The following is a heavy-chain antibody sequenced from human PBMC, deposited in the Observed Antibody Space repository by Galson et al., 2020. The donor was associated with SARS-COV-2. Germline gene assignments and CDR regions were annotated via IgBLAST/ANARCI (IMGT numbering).Heavy chain of an antibody. CDR3: ARARYSSPARAWPDY. V-gene: IGHV3-21*01. Sequence: GGSLRLSCAASGFTFSSYSMNWVRQAPGKGLEWVSSISSSSSYIYYADSVKGRFTISRDNAKNSLYLQMNSLRAEDTAVYYCARARYSSPARAWPDYWGQGTLVTVSS. D-gene: IGHD6-19*01. CDR2: ISSSSSYI. J-gene: IGHJ4*02. CDR1: GFTFSSYS.